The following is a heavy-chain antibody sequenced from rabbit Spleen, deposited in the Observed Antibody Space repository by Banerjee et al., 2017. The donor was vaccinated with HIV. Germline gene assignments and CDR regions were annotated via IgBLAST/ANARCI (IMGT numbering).Heavy chain of an antibody. CDR2: INTATGKA. J-gene: IGHJ4*01. CDR3: VREAGYGGYGDGNL. CDR1: GLSLTYKYV. Sequence: QEQLVESGGGLVQPGGSLTLSCKASGLSLTYKYVMCWVRQAPGKGLKWIACINTATGKAVYASWAKGRFTISRASATTLYLQLNSLTAADTATYFCVREAGYGGYGDGNLWGQGTLVTVS. D-gene: IGHD6-1*01. V-gene: IGHV1S45*01.